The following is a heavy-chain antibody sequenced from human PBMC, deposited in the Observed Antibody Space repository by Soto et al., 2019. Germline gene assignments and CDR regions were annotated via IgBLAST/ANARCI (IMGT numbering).Heavy chain of an antibody. CDR3: ARGKRGYYDSSGYYYFDY. Sequence: SETLSLTCTVSGGSISSGGYYWSWIRQHPGKGLEWIGYIYYSGSTYYNPSLKSRVTISVDTSKNQFSLKLSAVTAADTGVYCCARGKRGYYDSSGYYYFDYWGQGTLVTVSS. J-gene: IGHJ4*02. CDR2: IYYSGST. CDR1: GGSISSGGYY. D-gene: IGHD3-22*01. V-gene: IGHV4-31*03.